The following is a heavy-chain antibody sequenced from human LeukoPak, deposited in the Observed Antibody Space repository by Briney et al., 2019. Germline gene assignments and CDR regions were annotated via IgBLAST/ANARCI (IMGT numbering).Heavy chain of an antibody. Sequence: GASVKVSCKASGYTFTGYYMHWVRQAPGPGLEWMGWINPNSGGTNYAQKFQGRVTMTRDTSISTAYMALSSLRSDDTAVYYCAKAGSNSWYSFDYWGQGTLVTVSS. CDR1: GYTFTGYY. D-gene: IGHD6-13*01. CDR2: INPNSGGT. V-gene: IGHV1-2*02. CDR3: AKAGSNSWYSFDY. J-gene: IGHJ4*02.